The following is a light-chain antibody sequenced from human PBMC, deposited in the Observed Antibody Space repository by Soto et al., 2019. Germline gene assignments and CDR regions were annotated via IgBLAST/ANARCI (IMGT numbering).Light chain of an antibody. V-gene: IGKV1-9*01. J-gene: IGKJ3*01. CDR3: QQLCMYPPT. CDR2: GAS. Sequence: IQLTQSPSSLSASMGDRVTITCRASQGIINYLAWYQQKPGKAPKLLIYGASTLQGGVPSRFSGSGSGTDFTLTVSSLQPEDLATYYGQQLCMYPPTFGPWTKVDIK. CDR1: QGIINY.